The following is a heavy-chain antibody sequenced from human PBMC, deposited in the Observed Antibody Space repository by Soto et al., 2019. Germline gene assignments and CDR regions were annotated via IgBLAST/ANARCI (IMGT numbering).Heavy chain of an antibody. CDR3: ARDGGWIDY. J-gene: IGHJ4*02. D-gene: IGHD6-19*01. V-gene: IGHV3-74*01. CDR2: INTDGSST. Sequence: EVQLVESGGGLVQPGGSLRLSCAASGFTFSHYWMHWVRQAPGKGLVWVSRINTDGSSTSYPDSVKGRFTISRDNAKNKMYLQMNSLSAEDTAVYYCARDGGWIDYCGQGTLVTVSS. CDR1: GFTFSHYW.